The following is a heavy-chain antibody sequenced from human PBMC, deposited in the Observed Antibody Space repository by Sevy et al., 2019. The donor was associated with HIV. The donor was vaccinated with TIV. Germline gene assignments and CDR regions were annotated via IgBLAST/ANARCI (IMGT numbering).Heavy chain of an antibody. V-gene: IGHV3-21*01. CDR2: ISNSGTYI. CDR3: ARDEEDTTLVNAFDI. J-gene: IGHJ3*02. Sequence: GGSLRLSCAASGFTFSNYIINWVRQAPGKGLEWVSSISNSGTYIYYADSVKGRFTISRDNAKNSLDLQMNSLRGEDTAVFYCARDEEDTTLVNAFDIWGQGTMVTVSS. CDR1: GFTFSNYI. D-gene: IGHD5-18*01.